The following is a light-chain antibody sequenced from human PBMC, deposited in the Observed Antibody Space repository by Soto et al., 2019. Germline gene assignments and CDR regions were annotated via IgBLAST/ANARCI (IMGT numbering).Light chain of an antibody. Sequence: EIVLTQSPGILSMSPGERATLSCRASESISSYLAWYQKRPGQAPRLLIHGAITRASDIPARFRGSGSDTDFTLTISGLQSEDFAFYYCQQYNSWPPTFGQGTRLEI. CDR1: ESISSY. CDR3: QQYNSWPPT. CDR2: GAI. J-gene: IGKJ5*01. V-gene: IGKV3-15*01.